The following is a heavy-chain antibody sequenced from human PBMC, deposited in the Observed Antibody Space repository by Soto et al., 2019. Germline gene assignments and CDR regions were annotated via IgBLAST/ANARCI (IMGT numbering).Heavy chain of an antibody. D-gene: IGHD4-4*01. CDR3: ARVKVTTAYYYYGMGV. J-gene: IGHJ6*02. Sequence: SLRLSCAASGFTFSSYWMSWVRQAPGKGLEWVANIKQDGSEKYYVDSVKGRFTISRDNAKNSLYLQMNSLRAEDTAVYYCARVKVTTAYYYYGMGVWGQGTTVTVSS. CDR1: GFTFSSYW. V-gene: IGHV3-7*03. CDR2: IKQDGSEK.